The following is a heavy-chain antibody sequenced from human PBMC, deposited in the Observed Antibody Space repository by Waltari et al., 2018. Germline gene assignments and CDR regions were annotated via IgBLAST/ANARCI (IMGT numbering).Heavy chain of an antibody. J-gene: IGHJ4*02. CDR1: GYTFTGYY. CDR3: ARETAVAGTYYFDY. CDR2: INPNSGGT. D-gene: IGHD6-19*01. V-gene: IGHV1-2*04. Sequence: VSCKASGYTFTGYYMHWVRQAPGQGLEWMGWINPNSGGTNYAQKFQGWVTMTRDTSISTAYMELSRLRSDDAAVYYCARETAVAGTYYFDYWGQGTLVTVSS.